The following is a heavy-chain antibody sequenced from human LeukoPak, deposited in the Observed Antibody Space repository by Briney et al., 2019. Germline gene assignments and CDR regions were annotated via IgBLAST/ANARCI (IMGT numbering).Heavy chain of an antibody. D-gene: IGHD1-26*01. V-gene: IGHV4-39*01. J-gene: IGHJ4*02. CDR3: AKHAGAFYYFGY. CDR2: IYYSGNT. CDR1: GGSISSSSFY. Sequence: SETLSLTCTVSGGSISSSSFYWGWLRQPPGQGLEWIGSIYYSGNTYYNPSLKSRVTISVDTSKNQFSLKLSSVTAADTAVYYCAKHAGAFYYFGYWGQGTLVTVSS.